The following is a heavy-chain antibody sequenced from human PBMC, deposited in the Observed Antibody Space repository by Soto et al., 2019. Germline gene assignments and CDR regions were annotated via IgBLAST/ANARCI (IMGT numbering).Heavy chain of an antibody. CDR1: GYTFRSYA. J-gene: IGHJ4*02. CDR3: ARDRVVTAPVRY. V-gene: IGHV1-3*01. Sequence: SVKVACKASGYTFRSYAMHWVRQAPGQGLEWMGWINAGNGKTKYAQKLQGRVTMTTDTSTSTAYMELRSLRSDDTAVYYCARDRVVTAPVRYWGQGTLVTVSS. CDR2: INAGNGKT. D-gene: IGHD2-21*02.